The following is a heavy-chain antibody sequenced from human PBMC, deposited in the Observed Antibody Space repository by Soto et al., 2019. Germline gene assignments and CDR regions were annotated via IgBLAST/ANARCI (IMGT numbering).Heavy chain of an antibody. D-gene: IGHD3-16*01. J-gene: IGHJ3*02. V-gene: IGHV3-23*01. CDR2: ISGSGGRT. CDR1: GFPFSSYA. CDR3: AKGGYYSLFDI. Sequence: GGSLRLSCVASGFPFSSYAMSWVRQTPGKGLEWVSGISGSGGRTYYADSVKGRFTISRDNSNHTLSLQMHILRVEDTAVYFCAKGGYYSLFDIWGQGTMVTVSS.